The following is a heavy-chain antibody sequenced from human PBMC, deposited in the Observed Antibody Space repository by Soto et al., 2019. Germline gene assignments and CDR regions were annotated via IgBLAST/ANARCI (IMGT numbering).Heavy chain of an antibody. CDR1: GESFRGYY. CDR3: ARDKITGLFGY. CDR2: INHSGST. Sequence: SETLCLTYAVCGESFRGYYWTWIRQPPGTGLEWIGEINHSGSTNYNPSLKSRVTISVDTSKNQFSLKLTSVTAADTAVYYCARDKITGLFGYWGQGTLVTVSS. J-gene: IGHJ4*02. D-gene: IGHD2-8*02. V-gene: IGHV4-34*01.